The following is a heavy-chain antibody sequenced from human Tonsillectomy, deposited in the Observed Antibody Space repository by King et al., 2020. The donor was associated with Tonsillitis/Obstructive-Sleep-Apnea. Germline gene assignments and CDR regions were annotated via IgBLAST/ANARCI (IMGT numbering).Heavy chain of an antibody. V-gene: IGHV4-39*01. CDR3: GRQIRYGSGSGLFDY. CDR2: IYYSGST. J-gene: IGHJ4*02. CDR1: GGSISSSSFY. Sequence: LQLQESGPGLVKPSETLSLTCTVSGGSISSSSFYWGWIRQPPGKGLEWIGSIYYSGSTFYNPSLRSRVTISVDTSKNQFSLKLTSVTAADTAVFYCGRQIRYGSGSGLFDYWGQGTLVTVSS. D-gene: IGHD3-10*01.